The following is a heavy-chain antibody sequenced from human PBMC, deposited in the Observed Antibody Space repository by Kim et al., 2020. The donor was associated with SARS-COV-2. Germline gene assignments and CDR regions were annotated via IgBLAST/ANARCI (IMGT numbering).Heavy chain of an antibody. Sequence: SETLSLTCTVSGGSISSYYWSWIRQPPGKGLEWIGYIYYSGSTNYNPSLKSRVTISVNTSKNQFSLKLSSVTAADTAVYYCARDAGAGFDCWGQGTLVTVSS. J-gene: IGHJ4*02. CDR3: ARDAGAGFDC. CDR1: GGSISSYY. CDR2: IYYSGST. V-gene: IGHV4-59*13.